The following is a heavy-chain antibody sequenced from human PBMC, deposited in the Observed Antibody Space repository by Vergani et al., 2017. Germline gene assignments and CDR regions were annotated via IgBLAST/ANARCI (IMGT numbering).Heavy chain of an antibody. J-gene: IGHJ4*02. CDR2: ISYDGSNK. CDR3: AKMITGDCSGGSCYSVFFDY. Sequence: QVQLVESGGGVVQPGRSLRLSCAASGFTFSSYGMHWVRQAPGKGLEWVAVISYDGSNKYYADSVKGRFTISRDNSKNTLYLQMNSLRAEDTAVYYCAKMITGDCSGGSCYSVFFDYWGQGTLVTVSS. D-gene: IGHD2-15*01. CDR1: GFTFSSYG. V-gene: IGHV3-30*18.